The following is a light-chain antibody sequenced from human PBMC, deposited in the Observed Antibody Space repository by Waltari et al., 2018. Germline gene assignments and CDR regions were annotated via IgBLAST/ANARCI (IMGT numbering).Light chain of an antibody. CDR1: QSVNTN. V-gene: IGKV3-15*01. CDR2: GAS. J-gene: IGKJ1*01. CDR3: QQYNDWPPIT. Sequence: EILMTQSPGTLTVSPGDTVTLSCRASQSVNTNLAWYQQKPGQAPRLLIYGASNRATGTPARFSGSGSGTEFSLAISGLQSEDFAVYYCQQYNDWPPITFGQGTKVEIK.